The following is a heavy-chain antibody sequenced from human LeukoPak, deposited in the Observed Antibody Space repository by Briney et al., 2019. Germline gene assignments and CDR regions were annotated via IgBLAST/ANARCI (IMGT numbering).Heavy chain of an antibody. CDR2: IYQDGSEK. D-gene: IGHD5-18*01. Sequence: GGSLRLSCAASGFSFRSYWMTWVCKGPGKGLGWVANIYQDGSEKNNVNSLRGGCTTSRDNAKNSLYLQMNSLRAEDTAVYYCARDRGKIQLWPWGSSDYGWFDYWGQGTLVTVSS. J-gene: IGHJ4*02. CDR1: GFSFRSYW. CDR3: ARDRGKIQLWPWGSSDYGWFDY. V-gene: IGHV3-7*01.